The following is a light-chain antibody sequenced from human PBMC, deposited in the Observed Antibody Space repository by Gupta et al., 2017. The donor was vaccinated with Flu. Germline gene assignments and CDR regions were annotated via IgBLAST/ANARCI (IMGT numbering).Light chain of an antibody. CDR3: QQLKNHPIST. J-gene: IGKJ5*01. Sequence: DIQLTKHPSFLSTSVGDRVTITCRASQVIGSYLAWYQQKPGKAPKLLIYGSSTLQSGVPSRFSGSGCGTEFTLTIRSRQPEDFAAEDCQQLKNHPISTFGQGTQLEIK. V-gene: IGKV1-9*01. CDR1: QVIGSY. CDR2: GSS.